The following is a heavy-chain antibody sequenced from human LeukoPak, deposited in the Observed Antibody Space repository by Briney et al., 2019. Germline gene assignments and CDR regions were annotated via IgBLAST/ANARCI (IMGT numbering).Heavy chain of an antibody. Sequence: GGSLRLSCAASGFTFSSYWMHWVRHVPGKGLVWVSRIDTNGGHTSYADSVKGRFNISRDNAKNTLYLQMNSLRTEDAAVYYCARPRYSSSSTLDYWGQGTLVTVSS. CDR1: GFTFSSYW. CDR3: ARPRYSSSSTLDY. V-gene: IGHV3-74*01. J-gene: IGHJ4*02. CDR2: IDTNGGHT. D-gene: IGHD6-13*01.